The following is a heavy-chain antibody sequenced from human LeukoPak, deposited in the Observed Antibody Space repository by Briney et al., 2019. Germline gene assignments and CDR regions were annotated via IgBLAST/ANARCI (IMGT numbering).Heavy chain of an antibody. V-gene: IGHV3-23*01. D-gene: IGHD6-13*01. CDR1: GFTFSSYA. CDR3: AKDQAAAEVWGFDY. J-gene: IGHJ4*02. CDR2: ISGSGGST. Sequence: QPGGSLRLSCAASGFTFSSYAMSWVRQAPGKGLEWVSAISGSGGSTSYADSVKGRFTISRDNSKNTLYLQMNSLRAEDTAVYYCAKDQAAAEVWGFDYWGQGTLVTVSS.